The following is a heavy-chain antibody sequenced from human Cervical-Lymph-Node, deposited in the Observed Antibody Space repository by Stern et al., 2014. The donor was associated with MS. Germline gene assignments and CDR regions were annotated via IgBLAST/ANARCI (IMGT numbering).Heavy chain of an antibody. V-gene: IGHV4-59*01. J-gene: IGHJ4*02. D-gene: IGHD1-26*01. Sequence: QLQLQESGPGLVKPSETLSLTCTVSGGSISSYYWSWIRQPPGKGLEWIGYIYYSGSTNYNPSLKSRVTISVDTSKNQFSLKLSSVTAADTAVYYCAREGGSGSYFDYWGQGTLGTVSS. CDR3: AREGGSGSYFDY. CDR2: IYYSGST. CDR1: GGSISSYY.